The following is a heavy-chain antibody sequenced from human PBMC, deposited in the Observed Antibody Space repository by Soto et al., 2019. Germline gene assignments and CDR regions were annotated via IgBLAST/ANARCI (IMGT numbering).Heavy chain of an antibody. V-gene: IGHV3-48*01. D-gene: IGHD2-2*01. CDR1: GFTFSSYS. Sequence: PGGSLRLSCAASGFTFSSYSMNWVRQAPGKGLEWVSYISSSSSTIYYADSVKGRFTISRDNAKNSLYLQMNSLRAEDTAVYYCARDVTSLSAIVVVQTEEKDYWGQGTLVTVSS. J-gene: IGHJ4*02. CDR2: ISSSSSTI. CDR3: ARDVTSLSAIVVVQTEEKDY.